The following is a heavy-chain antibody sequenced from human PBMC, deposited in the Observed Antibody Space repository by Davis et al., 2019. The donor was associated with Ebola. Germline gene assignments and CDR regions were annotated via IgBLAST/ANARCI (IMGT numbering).Heavy chain of an antibody. V-gene: IGHV3-21*01. CDR1: GFNFSDYS. CDR2: ISSSSSYI. D-gene: IGHD3-3*01. J-gene: IGHJ5*02. Sequence: GESLKISCAASGFNFSDYSMNWVRQAPGKGLEWVSSISSSSSYIYYADSMKGRFTISRDNAKNSLYLQLDSLRAEDTAVYYCAREAYYDFWSGYPPLRFDPWGQGTLVTVSS. CDR3: AREAYYDFWSGYPPLRFDP.